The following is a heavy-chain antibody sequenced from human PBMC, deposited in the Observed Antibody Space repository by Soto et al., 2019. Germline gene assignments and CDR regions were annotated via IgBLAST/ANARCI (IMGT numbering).Heavy chain of an antibody. Sequence: QVQLVESGGGVVQPGRSLRLSCAASGFTFSSYAMHWVRQAPGKGLEWVAVISYDGSNKYYADSVKGRFTISRDNSKNTLYLQMNSLRAEDTAVYYCARDRGLRGDYYYYGMDVWGQGTTVTVSS. J-gene: IGHJ6*02. CDR1: GFTFSSYA. V-gene: IGHV3-30-3*01. CDR2: ISYDGSNK. CDR3: ARDRGLRGDYYYYGMDV. D-gene: IGHD4-17*01.